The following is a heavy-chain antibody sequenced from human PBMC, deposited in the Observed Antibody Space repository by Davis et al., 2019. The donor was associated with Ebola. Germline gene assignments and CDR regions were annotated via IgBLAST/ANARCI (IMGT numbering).Heavy chain of an antibody. CDR3: ARHSHYGMDV. CDR2: IYYSGST. Sequence: GSLRLSCSVSGGSISNYYWSWIRQPPGKGLEWIGYIYYSGSTNYNPSLKSRVTISVDTSKNQFSLKLSSVTAADTAVYYCARHSHYGMDVWGQGTTVTVSS. CDR1: GGSISNYY. V-gene: IGHV4-59*12. J-gene: IGHJ6*02.